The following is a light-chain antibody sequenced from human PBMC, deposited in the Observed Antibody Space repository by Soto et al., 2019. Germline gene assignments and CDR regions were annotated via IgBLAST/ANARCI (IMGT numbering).Light chain of an antibody. CDR2: EVR. Sequence: QSALTQPPSASGFPGQSVTISCIGTNRDVGSYNLVSWYQQRPGEAPKLIISEVRNRPSGISYRFTGSKSGNTASLTISGLQAEDEADYYCSSYTTTSTLVFGGGTQLTVL. CDR3: SSYTTTSTLV. CDR1: NRDVGSYNL. V-gene: IGLV2-14*01. J-gene: IGLJ3*02.